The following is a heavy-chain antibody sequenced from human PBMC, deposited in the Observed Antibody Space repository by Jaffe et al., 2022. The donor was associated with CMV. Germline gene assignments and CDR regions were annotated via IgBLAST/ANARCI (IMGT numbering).Heavy chain of an antibody. V-gene: IGHV4-59*08. CDR2: ISYSGST. Sequence: QVLLQESGPGLLKPSETLSLTCTVSGGSISPYYWNWIRQSPGKGLEWIGYISYSGSTNYNPSLKSRLTISVDTPKNQFSLKLNSVTAADTAVYYCARRQATVGYYFDYWGQGTLVTVSA. CDR1: GGSISPYY. CDR3: ARRQATVGYYFDY. J-gene: IGHJ4*02. D-gene: IGHD3-10*01.